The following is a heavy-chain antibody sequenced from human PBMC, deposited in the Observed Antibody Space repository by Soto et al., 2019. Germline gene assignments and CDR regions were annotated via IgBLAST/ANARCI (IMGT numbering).Heavy chain of an antibody. Sequence: SETLSLTCTVSGGSISSGGYYWSWIRQHPGKGLEWIGYIYYSGSTYYNPSLKSRVTISVDTSKNQFSLKLSSVTAADTAVYYCARFVDRYDKLDYWGQGTLVTVSS. V-gene: IGHV4-31*03. J-gene: IGHJ4*02. CDR2: IYYSGST. D-gene: IGHD3-22*01. CDR1: GGSISSGGYY. CDR3: ARFVDRYDKLDY.